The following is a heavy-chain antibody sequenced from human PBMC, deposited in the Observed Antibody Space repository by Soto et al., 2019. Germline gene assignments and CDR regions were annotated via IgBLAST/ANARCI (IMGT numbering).Heavy chain of an antibody. CDR3: AKEYSDFLTAFYGPLNIYYYYSGMDV. D-gene: IGHD3-9*01. CDR2: ITGSGGST. Sequence: GGSLRLSCAASGFTVSSSDGMSWVRQAPGKGLEWVSSITGSGGSTYNADSVKGRFTISRDNSENTLYLQMNSLRAEDTAVYYCAKEYSDFLTAFYGPLNIYYYYSGMDVWGQGTTVTVSS. CDR1: GFTVSSSDG. V-gene: IGHV3-23*01. J-gene: IGHJ6*02.